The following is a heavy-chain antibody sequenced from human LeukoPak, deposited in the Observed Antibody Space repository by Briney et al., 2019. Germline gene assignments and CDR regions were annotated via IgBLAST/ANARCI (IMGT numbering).Heavy chain of an antibody. Sequence: GESLKISCKGSGYGFTSYWIGWVRQMPGKGLEWMGIIYPGDSDTRYSPSSQGQVTISADKSISTAYLQWSSLKASDTAMYYCARRGEEGYCSGGSCYFGYWGQGTLVTVSS. V-gene: IGHV5-51*01. CDR2: IYPGDSDT. D-gene: IGHD2-15*01. J-gene: IGHJ4*02. CDR3: ARRGEEGYCSGGSCYFGY. CDR1: GYGFTSYW.